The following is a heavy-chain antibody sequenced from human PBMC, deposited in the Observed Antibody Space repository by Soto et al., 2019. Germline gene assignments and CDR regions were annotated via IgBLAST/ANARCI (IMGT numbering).Heavy chain of an antibody. V-gene: IGHV3-9*01. D-gene: IGHD1-1*01. J-gene: IGHJ3*02. CDR2: ISWNSGSI. Sequence: GGSLRLSCAASGFTFDDYAMHWVRQAPGKGLEWVSGISWNSGSIGYADSVKGRFTISRDNAKNSLYLQMNSLRAEDTALYYCAKDNDSLGAFDIWGQRTMVTVSS. CDR3: AKDNDSLGAFDI. CDR1: GFTFDDYA.